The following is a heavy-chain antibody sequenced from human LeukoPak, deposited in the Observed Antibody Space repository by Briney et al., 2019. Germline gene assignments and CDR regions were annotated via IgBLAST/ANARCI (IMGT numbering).Heavy chain of an antibody. Sequence: ASVKVSCKASGYTFTNYDITWVRQATGQGLEWMGWMNPNSDNTGYARKFQGRVTMTRNTSISTAYMELSSLRSEDTAVYYCARGMWWPDYWGQGTLVTVSS. V-gene: IGHV1-8*01. CDR2: MNPNSDNT. CDR1: GYTFTNYD. J-gene: IGHJ4*02. D-gene: IGHD2-21*01. CDR3: ARGMWWPDY.